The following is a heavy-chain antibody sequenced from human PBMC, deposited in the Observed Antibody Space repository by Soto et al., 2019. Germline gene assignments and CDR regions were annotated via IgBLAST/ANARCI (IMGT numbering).Heavy chain of an antibody. V-gene: IGHV4-34*01. CDR2: INHSGST. CDR3: ARGASMEYSSSFFDY. Sequence: SETLSLTCAVYGGSFSGYYWSWIRQPPGKGLEWIGEINHSGSTNYNPSLKSRVTISVDTSKNQFSLKLSSVTAADTAVYYCARGASMEYSSSFFDYWGQGTLVTVSS. D-gene: IGHD6-13*01. J-gene: IGHJ4*02. CDR1: GGSFSGYY.